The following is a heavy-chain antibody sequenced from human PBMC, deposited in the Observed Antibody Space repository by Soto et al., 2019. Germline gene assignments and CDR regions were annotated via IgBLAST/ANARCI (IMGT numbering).Heavy chain of an antibody. Sequence: QVQLVQSGAEVKKPGSSVKVSRKASGGTFSSYAISWVRQAPGQGLEWMGGIIPIFGTANYAQKFQGRVTITADESTSTAYMELSSLRSEDTAVYYCARENYDILTGYYTPPNYGMDVWGQGTTVTVSS. CDR2: IIPIFGTA. CDR1: GGTFSSYA. D-gene: IGHD3-9*01. J-gene: IGHJ6*02. CDR3: ARENYDILTGYYTPPNYGMDV. V-gene: IGHV1-69*01.